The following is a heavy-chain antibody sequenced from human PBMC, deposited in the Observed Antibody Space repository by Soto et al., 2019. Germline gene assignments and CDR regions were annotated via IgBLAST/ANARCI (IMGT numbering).Heavy chain of an antibody. CDR2: FYWDDDQ. J-gene: IGHJ1*01. CDR1: GFSLSTIGVG. D-gene: IGHD6-19*01. V-gene: IGHV2-5*02. CDR3: AHSYTSGFVAEYFQH. Sequence: QITLKESGPPLVKPTQTLTLTCTFSGFSLSTIGVGVGWIRQPPGKALEWLALFYWDDDQRYSPSLKSRLTITKDTSNNQVVLTMTNMDPVDTATYYCAHSYTSGFVAEYFQHWGQGTLVTVSS.